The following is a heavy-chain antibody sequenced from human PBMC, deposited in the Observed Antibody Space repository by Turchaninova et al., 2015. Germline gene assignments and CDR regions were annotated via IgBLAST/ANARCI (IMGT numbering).Heavy chain of an antibody. CDR1: GYSFLSYW. V-gene: IGHV5-10-1*03. CDR3: ARHRRVVITTPPSAMDG. Sequence: EVQLVQSGAEMKKPGESLTISCKASGYSFLSYWITWVRQVPGQGLQWVATVDPSGDLRHVTASLRARPTPSGVTCSRHYLLQWGNLQPSGTAIYDGARHRRVVITTPPSAMDGWGQGTSVTVSS. CDR2: VDPSGDLR. D-gene: IGHD3-22*01. J-gene: IGHJ6*01.